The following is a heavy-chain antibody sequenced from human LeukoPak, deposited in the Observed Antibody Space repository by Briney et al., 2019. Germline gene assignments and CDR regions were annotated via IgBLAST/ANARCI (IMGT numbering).Heavy chain of an antibody. V-gene: IGHV3-30*04. Sequence: GGSLRLSCAASGFTFSSYAMHWVRQAPGKGLEWVAVIPYDGSNKYYADSVKGRFTISRDNSKNTLYLQMNSLRAEDTAVYYCAKDISGGDCPDYWGQGTLVTVSS. CDR2: IPYDGSNK. CDR3: AKDISGGDCPDY. CDR1: GFTFSSYA. J-gene: IGHJ4*02. D-gene: IGHD2-21*02.